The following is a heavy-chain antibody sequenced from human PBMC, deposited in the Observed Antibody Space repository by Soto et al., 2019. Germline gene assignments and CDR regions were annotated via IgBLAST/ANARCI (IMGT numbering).Heavy chain of an antibody. Sequence: TSETLSLTCTVSGGSLSSYYWSWIRQPPGKGLEWIGYIYYSGSTNYNPSLKSRVTISVDTSKNQFSLKLSSVTAADTAVYYCARAWGFYFDFWARGILVTVSS. D-gene: IGHD1-26*01. CDR1: GGSLSSYY. CDR3: ARAWGFYFDF. V-gene: IGHV4-59*01. CDR2: IYYSGST. J-gene: IGHJ4*02.